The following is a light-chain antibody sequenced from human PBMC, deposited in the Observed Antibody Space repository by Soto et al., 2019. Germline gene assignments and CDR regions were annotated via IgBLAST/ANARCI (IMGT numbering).Light chain of an antibody. CDR3: CSYAGSYTLV. Sequence: QSALTQPRSVSGSPGQSVTISCTGTSSDVGGYNYVSWYQQHPGKAPKRMIYDVGNRPSGVPDRFSGSKSGNTASLTISGLQAEDEADYYCCSYAGSYTLVFGGGTKVTVL. J-gene: IGLJ2*01. CDR2: DVG. V-gene: IGLV2-11*01. CDR1: SSDVGGYNY.